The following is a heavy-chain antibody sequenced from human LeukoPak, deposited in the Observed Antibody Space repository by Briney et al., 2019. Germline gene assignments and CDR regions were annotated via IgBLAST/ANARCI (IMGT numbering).Heavy chain of an antibody. CDR1: GGTFSSYA. V-gene: IGHV1-69*01. Sequence: SVKVSCKASGGTFSSYAISWVRQAPGQGLEWMGGIIPIFGTANYAQKFQVRVTITADESTSTAYMELSSLRSEDTAVYYCASSLLYGSGNNFDYWGQGTLVTVSS. CDR2: IIPIFGTA. J-gene: IGHJ4*02. D-gene: IGHD3-10*01. CDR3: ASSLLYGSGNNFDY.